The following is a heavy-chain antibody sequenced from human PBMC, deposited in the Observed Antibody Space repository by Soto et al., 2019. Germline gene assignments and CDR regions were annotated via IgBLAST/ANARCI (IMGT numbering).Heavy chain of an antibody. D-gene: IGHD3-22*01. J-gene: IGHJ4*02. CDR3: ARQAYHYDTNSFGY. V-gene: IGHV5-51*01. CDR2: IYPGDSDI. CDR1: GYSFTTYW. Sequence: ESLKISCKGSGYSFTTYWIGLVRQMPGKGLEWMGVIYPGDSDIRFSPSFQGQVTISADMSLSTAYLQWSSLRVSDTAMYYCARQAYHYDTNSFGYWGQGTLVTVSS.